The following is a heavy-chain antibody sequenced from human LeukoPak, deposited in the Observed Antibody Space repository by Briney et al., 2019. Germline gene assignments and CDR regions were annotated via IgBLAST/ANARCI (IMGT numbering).Heavy chain of an antibody. V-gene: IGHV4-39*07. CDR3: ARDGYCSGGSCYYSDGGAFDI. Sequence: SETLSLTCDVSGGSISTTSYYWGWIRQPPGKGLEWIGSIYHSGSTYYNPSLKSRVTISVDTSKNQFSLKLSSVTAADTAVYYCARDGYCSGGSCYYSDGGAFDIWGQGTMVTVSS. CDR2: IYHSGST. CDR1: GGSISTTSYY. J-gene: IGHJ3*02. D-gene: IGHD2-15*01.